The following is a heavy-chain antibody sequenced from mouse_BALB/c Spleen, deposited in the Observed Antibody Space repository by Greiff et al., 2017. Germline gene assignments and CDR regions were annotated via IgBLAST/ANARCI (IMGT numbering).Heavy chain of an antibody. V-gene: IGHV5-4*02. CDR1: GFTFSDYY. CDR2: ISDGGSYT. J-gene: IGHJ1*01. D-gene: IGHD1-1*01. CDR3: ARDPSTVVPYWYFDV. Sequence: EVKLMESGGGLVKPGGSLKLSCAASGFTFSDYYMYWVRQTPEKRLEWVATISDGGSYTYYPDSVKGRFTISRDNAKNNLYLQMSSLKSEDTAMYYYARDPSTVVPYWYFDVWGAGTTVTVSS.